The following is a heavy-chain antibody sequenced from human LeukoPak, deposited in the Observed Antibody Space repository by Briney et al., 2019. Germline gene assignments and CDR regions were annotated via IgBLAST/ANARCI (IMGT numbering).Heavy chain of an antibody. CDR3: ARGDGYSYGYYFDY. CDR2: INHSGST. V-gene: IGHV4-34*01. D-gene: IGHD5-18*01. Sequence: SETLSLTCAVYGGSFSGYYWSWIRQPPGKGLEWIGEINHSGSTNYNPSLKCRVTISVDTSKNQFSLKLSSVTAADTAVYYCARGDGYSYGYYFDYWGQGTLVTVSS. CDR1: GGSFSGYY. J-gene: IGHJ4*02.